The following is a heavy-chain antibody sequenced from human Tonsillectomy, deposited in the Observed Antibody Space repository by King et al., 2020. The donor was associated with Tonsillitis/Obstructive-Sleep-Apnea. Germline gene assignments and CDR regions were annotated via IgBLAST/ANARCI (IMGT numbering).Heavy chain of an antibody. D-gene: IGHD1-26*01. Sequence: VQLQESGPGLVKPSQTLSLTCTVSGGSISSGGYYWNWIRQHPGGGLEWIGYISGRGSTYYNPSLKSRVAISIDTSENHFFLSLSSAAAADTAVYYCVRLHGPRSGTHHDGMDVWGQGTTITVSS. CDR2: ISGRGST. J-gene: IGHJ6*02. CDR3: VRLHGPRSGTHHDGMDV. CDR1: GGSISSGGYY. V-gene: IGHV4-31*03.